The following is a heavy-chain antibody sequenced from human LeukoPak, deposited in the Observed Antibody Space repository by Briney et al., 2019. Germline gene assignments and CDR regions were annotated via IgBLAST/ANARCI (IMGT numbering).Heavy chain of an antibody. CDR3: ARVSGGYYVGGYFDY. Sequence: GGSLRLSCAASGFTFDDYGMSWVRQAPGKGLEWVSGINWNGGSTGYADSVKGRFTISRDNAKNSLYLQMNSLRAEDTALYYCARVSGGYYVGGYFDYWRQGTLVTVSS. CDR1: GFTFDDYG. V-gene: IGHV3-20*04. CDR2: INWNGGST. J-gene: IGHJ4*02. D-gene: IGHD3-10*01.